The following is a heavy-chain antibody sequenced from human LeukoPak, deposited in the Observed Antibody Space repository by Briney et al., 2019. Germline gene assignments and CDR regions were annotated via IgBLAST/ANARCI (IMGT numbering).Heavy chain of an antibody. Sequence: GGSLRLSCAASGFTFSNYAMSWVRQAPAKGLEWVSAISGSGVTTYYADSVKGRFTISRDNPKNTLYLQMNSLRAEDTAVYYCAKDQLTTVTTSFDYWGQGTLVTVSS. V-gene: IGHV3-23*01. J-gene: IGHJ4*02. CDR1: GFTFSNYA. D-gene: IGHD4-11*01. CDR3: AKDQLTTVTTSFDY. CDR2: ISGSGVTT.